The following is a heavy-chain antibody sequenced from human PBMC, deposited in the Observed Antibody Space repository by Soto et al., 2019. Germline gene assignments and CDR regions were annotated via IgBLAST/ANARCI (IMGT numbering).Heavy chain of an antibody. CDR3: ARGWRRYYYASSGEYNWFDP. CDR2: IYPGDSNT. D-gene: IGHD3-22*01. CDR1: GYSFTSYW. V-gene: IGHV5-51*01. Sequence: HGESLKLSCKGSGYSFTSYWIGWVRQMPGKGLEWMGIIYPGDSNTRYSPSFQGQVTISADKSISTAYLQWSSLKASDTAMYYCARGWRRYYYASSGEYNWFDPWGQGTLVTVSS. J-gene: IGHJ5*02.